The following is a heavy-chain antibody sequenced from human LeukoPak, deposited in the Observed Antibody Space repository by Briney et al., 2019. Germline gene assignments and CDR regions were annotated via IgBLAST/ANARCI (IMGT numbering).Heavy chain of an antibody. D-gene: IGHD3-10*01. V-gene: IGHV3-30*18. CDR1: GFTFSSYG. Sequence: GRSLRLSCAASGFTFSSYGMHWVRQAPGKGLEWVAVFSSDGRSTYYAENVQGRFTISRDNSKNTLSLQMNSLRAEDTAVYYCAKSYYYHSGSFDYWGQGTLVTVSS. CDR3: AKSYYYHSGSFDY. J-gene: IGHJ4*02. CDR2: FSSDGRST.